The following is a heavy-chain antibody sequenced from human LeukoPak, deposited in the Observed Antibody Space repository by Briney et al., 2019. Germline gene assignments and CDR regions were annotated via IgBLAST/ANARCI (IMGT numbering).Heavy chain of an antibody. CDR2: INPNSGGT. V-gene: IGHV1-2*04. D-gene: IGHD3-10*01. Sequence: ASVKVSCKASGYTFTGYYMHWVRQAPGQGLEWMGWINPNSGGTNYAQKFQGWVTMTRDMSISTAYMELSRLRSDDTAVYYCARVRGLTMVRGVMKDDAFDIWGKGTMVTVSS. J-gene: IGHJ3*02. CDR1: GYTFTGYY. CDR3: ARVRGLTMVRGVMKDDAFDI.